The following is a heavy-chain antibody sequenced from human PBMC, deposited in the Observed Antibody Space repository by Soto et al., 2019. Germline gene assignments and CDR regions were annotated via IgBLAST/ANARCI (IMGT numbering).Heavy chain of an antibody. Sequence: ETLSLTCAVYGGCFSDYYWSWIRQPPGKGLEWIGEINHSGSNNYSPSLKSRVTISVDTSKNQFSLKLTSVTAADTAVYYCARSQYSSSLNWFDPWGQGTLVTFSS. V-gene: IGHV4-34*01. J-gene: IGHJ5*02. D-gene: IGHD6-13*01. CDR1: GGCFSDYY. CDR2: INHSGSN. CDR3: ARSQYSSSLNWFDP.